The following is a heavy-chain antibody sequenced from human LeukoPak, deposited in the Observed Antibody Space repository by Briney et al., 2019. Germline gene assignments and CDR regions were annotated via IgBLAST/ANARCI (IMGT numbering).Heavy chain of an antibody. J-gene: IGHJ6*03. CDR1: GFTFSSYS. Sequence: PGGSLRLSCAASGFTFSSYSMNWVRQAPGKGLEWVSSISSSSSYIYYADSVKGRFTISRNNAKNSLYLQMNSLRAEDTAVYYCARDESGYDLYYYYYMDVWGKGTTVTVSS. CDR3: ARDESGYDLYYYYYMDV. V-gene: IGHV3-21*01. CDR2: ISSSSSYI. D-gene: IGHD5-12*01.